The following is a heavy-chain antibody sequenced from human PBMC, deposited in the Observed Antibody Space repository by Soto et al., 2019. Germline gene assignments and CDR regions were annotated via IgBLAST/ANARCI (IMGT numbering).Heavy chain of an antibody. J-gene: IGHJ6*02. Sequence: PSETLSLTCTVSGGSISSGGYYWTWIRQFPGKGLEWIGYIYYSGSTYYNPSLKSRFTISVEMSKNQFSLKLSSVTAADTAVYYCAREDMDVWGQGTTVTVSS. CDR2: IYYSGST. CDR3: AREDMDV. CDR1: GGSISSGGYY. V-gene: IGHV4-31*03.